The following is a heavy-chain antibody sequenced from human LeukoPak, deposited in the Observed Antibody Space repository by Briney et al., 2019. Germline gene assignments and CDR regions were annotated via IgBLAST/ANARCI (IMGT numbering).Heavy chain of an antibody. CDR3: ARDFGIVDNRFDY. D-gene: IGHD1-14*01. V-gene: IGHV3-48*03. CDR1: GFPFSSFE. Sequence: GGSLRLSCAASGFPFSSFEMNWVRQAPGQGLEWISYISSNGGTIYYADSVKGRFTISRDNAKNSLYLQMSSLRVEDTAAYYCARDFGIVDNRFDYWGQGALVTVSS. J-gene: IGHJ4*02. CDR2: ISSNGGTI.